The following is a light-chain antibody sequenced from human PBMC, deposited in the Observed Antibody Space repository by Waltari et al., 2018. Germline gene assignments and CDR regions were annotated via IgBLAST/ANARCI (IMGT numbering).Light chain of an antibody. J-gene: IGKJ1*01. Sequence: EVVLTQSHVTLSLSPGERATLSCSASQSVSSTYLAWYQKKAGLPPRLLIFGASIRATGIPDRFSGSGSGTEFTLTIDRLEPEDSAVYYCHQYGTSPRTFGQGTKVEIK. CDR2: GAS. CDR1: QSVSSTY. CDR3: HQYGTSPRT. V-gene: IGKV3-20*01.